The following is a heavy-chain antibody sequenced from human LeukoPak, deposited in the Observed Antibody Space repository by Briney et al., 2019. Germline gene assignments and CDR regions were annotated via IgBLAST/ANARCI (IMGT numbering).Heavy chain of an antibody. J-gene: IGHJ4*02. Sequence: AGGSLRLSCAASGFTFSGYSMNWVRQTPGKRLEWVSYITGGSNNILYADSVKGRFTISRDNAKNSLYLQMNSLRDEDTAVYYCATSRDWRVESWGRGIAVTVSS. CDR3: ATSRDWRVES. D-gene: IGHD2-21*02. CDR1: GFTFSGYS. V-gene: IGHV3-48*02. CDR2: ITGGSNNI.